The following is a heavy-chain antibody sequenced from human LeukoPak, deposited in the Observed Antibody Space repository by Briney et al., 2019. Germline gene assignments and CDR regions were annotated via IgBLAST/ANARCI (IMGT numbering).Heavy chain of an antibody. Sequence: PSETLSLTCTVSGGSISSYYWSWIRQPPGKGLEWIGYIYYSGSTNYNPSLKSRATISVGTSKNQFSLKLSSVTAADTAVYYCAGGRRDGYNAYYYMDVWGQGTLITVSS. D-gene: IGHD5-24*01. J-gene: IGHJ6*03. CDR1: GGSISSYY. CDR3: AGGRRDGYNAYYYMDV. CDR2: IYYSGST. V-gene: IGHV4-59*01.